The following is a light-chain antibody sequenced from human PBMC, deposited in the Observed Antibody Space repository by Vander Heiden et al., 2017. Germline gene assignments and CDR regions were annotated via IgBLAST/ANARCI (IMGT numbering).Light chain of an antibody. V-gene: IGKV3-20*01. J-gene: IGKJ2*01. Sequence: EIVLTHSPATLSLSPGERATLSCRASQSVSSSYLAWYQQKPGQAPRLLIYGASSSATGIPDRFRGSGSGTDFTLTISRLEPEDFAVYYCQQDGSSPQTFGQGTKLEIK. CDR3: QQDGSSPQT. CDR2: GAS. CDR1: QSVSSSY.